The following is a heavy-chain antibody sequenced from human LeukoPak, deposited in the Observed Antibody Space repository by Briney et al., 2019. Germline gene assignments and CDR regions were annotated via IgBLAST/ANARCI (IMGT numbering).Heavy chain of an antibody. CDR3: ASLHYDSSVFVDY. CDR1: GFTVSSYW. V-gene: IGHV3-74*01. D-gene: IGHD3-22*01. J-gene: IGHJ4*02. Sequence: QTGGSLRLSCAASGFTVSSYWMHWVRQAPGKGLVWFSRIDTDVTSTNYADSVKGRFTISRDNAENTLYLQMNSLRAEDTAIYYCASLHYDSSVFVDYWGQGTLVTVSS. CDR2: IDTDVTST.